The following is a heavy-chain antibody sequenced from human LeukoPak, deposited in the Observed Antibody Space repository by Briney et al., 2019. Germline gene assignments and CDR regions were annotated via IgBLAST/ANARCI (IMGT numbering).Heavy chain of an antibody. CDR1: GGSISSGSYY. Sequence: PSETLSLTCTVSGGSISSGSYYWSWIRQPAGKGLEWIGRIYTSGNTNYNSSLKSRVTISVDRSKNQFSLKLNSVTAADTAVYYCXREETSGWTFDYWGQGTLITVSS. J-gene: IGHJ4*02. CDR2: IYTSGNT. V-gene: IGHV4-61*02. D-gene: IGHD6-19*01. CDR3: XREETSGWTFDY.